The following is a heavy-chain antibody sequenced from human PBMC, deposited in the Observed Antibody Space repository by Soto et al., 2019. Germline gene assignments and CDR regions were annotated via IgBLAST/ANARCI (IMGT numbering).Heavy chain of an antibody. CDR1: GGTFSSYA. CDR2: IIPIFGTA. D-gene: IGHD5-18*01. Sequence: SVKVSCKASGGTFSSYAISWVRQAPGQGLEWMGGIIPIFGTANYAQKFQGRVTITADESTSTAYMELSRLRSEDTAVYYCAGSGIQLWLHIEYWGQGTLVTVSS. CDR3: AGSGIQLWLHIEY. J-gene: IGHJ4*02. V-gene: IGHV1-69*13.